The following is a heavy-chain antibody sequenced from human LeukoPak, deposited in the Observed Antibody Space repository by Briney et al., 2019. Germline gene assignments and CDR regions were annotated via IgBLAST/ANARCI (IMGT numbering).Heavy chain of an antibody. D-gene: IGHD5-24*01. CDR2: ISGSGGST. V-gene: IGHV3-23*01. J-gene: IGHJ4*02. Sequence: PGGSLRLSCAASGFTFSSYAMSWVRQAPGKGLEWVSAISGSGGSTYYADSVKGRFTISRDNSKNTLYLQMNSLRAEDTAVYYCAKEGVEMATTTGYFDYWGQGTLVTVSS. CDR1: GFTFSSYA. CDR3: AKEGVEMATTTGYFDY.